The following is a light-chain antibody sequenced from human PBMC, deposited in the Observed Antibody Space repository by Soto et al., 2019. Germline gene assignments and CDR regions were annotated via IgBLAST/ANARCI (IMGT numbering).Light chain of an antibody. J-gene: IGKJ4*01. Sequence: DIQMTPSPSTLSASVGDRVTITCRASQSISSWLAWYQQKPGKAPKLLIYDASSLESGVPSRFSGSGSGTEFNLTISSLQPYDFATYYCQQYNRYSLTCAGGTNVEIQ. CDR3: QQYNRYSLT. V-gene: IGKV1-5*01. CDR1: QSISSW. CDR2: DAS.